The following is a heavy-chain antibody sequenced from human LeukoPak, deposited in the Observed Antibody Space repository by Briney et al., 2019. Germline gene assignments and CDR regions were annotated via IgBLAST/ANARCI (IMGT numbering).Heavy chain of an antibody. CDR2: LPGSSTYT. D-gene: IGHD5-18*01. CDR1: GFTFSSFE. Sequence: TGGSLRLSCAASGFTFSSFEMNWVRQAPGKGLEWVSSLPGSSTYTYYADSLKGRFTISRDTTKNSLYLQMNSLSPEDTAVYYCARGSYGSFDYWGQGTLVSVSS. CDR3: ARGSYGSFDY. V-gene: IGHV3-21*01. J-gene: IGHJ4*02.